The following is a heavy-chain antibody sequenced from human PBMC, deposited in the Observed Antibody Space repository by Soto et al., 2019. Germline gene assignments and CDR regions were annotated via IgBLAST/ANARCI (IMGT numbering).Heavy chain of an antibody. V-gene: IGHV3-20*01. CDR1: GFSVTDIY. CDR2: INWNGGSI. CDR3: ARGNEYYDSVSAFDI. Sequence: PGGPLRLSCVASGFSVTDIYMKWVRQAPGKGLEWVSGINWNGGSIGYGDSVKGRFTIARDNAKNSVYLQMNSLRAEDTALYHCARGNEYYDSVSAFDIWGQGTRVTVSS. D-gene: IGHD3-22*01. J-gene: IGHJ3*02.